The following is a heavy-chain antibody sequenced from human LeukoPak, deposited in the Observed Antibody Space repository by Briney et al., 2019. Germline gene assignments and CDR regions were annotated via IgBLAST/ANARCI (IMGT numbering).Heavy chain of an antibody. CDR3: ARDREVQWLVPWIYYYYGMDV. D-gene: IGHD6-19*01. CDR2: INPNNGAT. Sequence: ASVKVSCKASGYTFTGYYMHWVRQAPGQGLEWMGRINPNNGATNYAQKLQGRVTMTTDTSTSTAYMELRSLRSDDTAVYYCARDREVQWLVPWIYYYYGMDVWGQGTTVTVSS. V-gene: IGHV1-2*06. J-gene: IGHJ6*02. CDR1: GYTFTGYY.